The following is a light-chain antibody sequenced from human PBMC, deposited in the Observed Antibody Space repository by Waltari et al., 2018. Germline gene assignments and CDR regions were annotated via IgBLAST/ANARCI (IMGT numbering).Light chain of an antibody. CDR1: SSDFGTYNL. J-gene: IGLJ2*01. V-gene: IGLV2-23*02. CDR2: EVT. CDR3: CSFAGRGFSVI. Sequence: QSALTQPASGFGSPGPSITISCTGTSSDFGTYNLFPWYQQHPGEVPKLMIYEVTKRPSGVSDRFSGSKSGNTASLTISGLQAEDEADYFCCSFAGRGFSVIFGGGTKLTVL.